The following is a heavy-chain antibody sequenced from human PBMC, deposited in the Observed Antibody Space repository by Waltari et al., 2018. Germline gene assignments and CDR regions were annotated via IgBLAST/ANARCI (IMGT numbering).Heavy chain of an antibody. V-gene: IGHV3-53*01. CDR1: GFTVSSNY. CDR2: IYSGGST. D-gene: IGHD5-12*01. Sequence: EVQLVESGGGLIQPGGSLRLSGAASGFTVSSNYMTWVRQAPGKGLEWVSVIYSGGSTYYADSVKGRFTISRDNSKNTLYLQMNSLRAEDTAVYYCAKQAYNGYGAGFDPWGQGTLVTVSS. J-gene: IGHJ5*02. CDR3: AKQAYNGYGAGFDP.